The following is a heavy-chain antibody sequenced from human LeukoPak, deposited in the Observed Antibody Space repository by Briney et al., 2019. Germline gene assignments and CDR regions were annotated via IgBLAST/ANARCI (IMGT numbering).Heavy chain of an antibody. CDR1: GGSISSYY. CDR2: IYYSGST. CDR3: ARMTWIQLWIYFDY. J-gene: IGHJ4*02. V-gene: IGHV4-59*08. D-gene: IGHD5-18*01. Sequence: SETLSLTCTVSGGSISSYYWSWIRQPPGKGLEWIGYIYYSGSTNYNPSLKSRVTISVDTSKDQFSLKLSSVTAADTAVYYCARMTWIQLWIYFDYWGQGTLVTVSS.